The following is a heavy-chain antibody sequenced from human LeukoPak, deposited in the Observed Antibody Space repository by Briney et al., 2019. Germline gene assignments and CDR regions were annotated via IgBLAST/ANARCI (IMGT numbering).Heavy chain of an antibody. CDR1: GYSFTTYW. J-gene: IGHJ4*02. CDR2: IYPGDSHT. CDR3: ARLLGSSSSSWASFDY. V-gene: IGHV5-51*01. Sequence: GESLKISCKGSGYSFTTYWIGWVRQIPGKGLEWMGIIYPGDSHTMYSPSFRGQVTMTADKSISTAYLQWSSLKASDTAMYYCARLLGSSSSSWASFDYWGQGTLVTVSS. D-gene: IGHD6-13*01.